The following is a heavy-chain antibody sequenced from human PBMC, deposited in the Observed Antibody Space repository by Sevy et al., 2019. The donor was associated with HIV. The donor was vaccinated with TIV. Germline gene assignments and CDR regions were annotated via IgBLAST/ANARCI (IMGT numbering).Heavy chain of an antibody. J-gene: IGHJ5*02. Sequence: GGSLRLSCAASGFTFSSCAMHWVRQAPGKGLEWVAVISYDGSNKYYADSVKGRFTISRDNSKNTLYLQMNSLRAEDTAVYYCARDQHDYGGNLRTGWFDPWGQGTLVTVSS. CDR2: ISYDGSNK. D-gene: IGHD4-17*01. CDR3: ARDQHDYGGNLRTGWFDP. V-gene: IGHV3-30-3*01. CDR1: GFTFSSCA.